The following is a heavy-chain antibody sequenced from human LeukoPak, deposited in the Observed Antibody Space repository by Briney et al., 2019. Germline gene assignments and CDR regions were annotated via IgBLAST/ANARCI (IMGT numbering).Heavy chain of an antibody. J-gene: IGHJ4*02. D-gene: IGHD2-21*02. CDR1: GGTFSSYA. CDR3: ARDDSSLTKVTAYDY. CDR2: INPNSGGT. Sequence: GASVKVSCKASGGTFSSYAISWLRQAPGQGLEWMGWINPNSGGTNYAQKFQGRVTLTRDTSISTVYMELTSLRSDDTAVYYCARDDSSLTKVTAYDYWGQGTLVTVSS. V-gene: IGHV1-2*02.